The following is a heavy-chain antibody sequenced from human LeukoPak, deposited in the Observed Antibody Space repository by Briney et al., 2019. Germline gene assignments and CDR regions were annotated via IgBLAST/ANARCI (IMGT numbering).Heavy chain of an antibody. CDR1: GESVSRNDAA. V-gene: IGHV6-1*01. Sequence: SQTLSLTCAISGESVSRNDAAWSWIRQSPSRGLEWLGRTYYRSKWYNDYAVSVKSRITINPDTSKNQFSLQLNSVTPEDTAVYYCASLTGTTGPTDYWGQGTLVTVSS. D-gene: IGHD1-7*01. CDR3: ASLTGTTGPTDY. J-gene: IGHJ4*02. CDR2: TYYRSKWYN.